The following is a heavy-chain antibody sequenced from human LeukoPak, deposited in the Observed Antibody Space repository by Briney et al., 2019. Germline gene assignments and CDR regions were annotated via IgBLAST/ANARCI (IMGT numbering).Heavy chain of an antibody. CDR1: GASISNNY. D-gene: IGHD2-15*01. CDR2: ISYSGST. CDR3: ARLGHCSGGICYSGLGGTFDY. V-gene: IGHV4-59*08. Sequence: SETLSLTCTVSGASISNNYWSWIRQPPGKGLEWIGYISYSGSTNYNPSLKSRVTISVDTSKNQFSLKLNSMTAADTAVYYCARLGHCSGGICYSGLGGTFDYWGQGTLVTVSS. J-gene: IGHJ4*02.